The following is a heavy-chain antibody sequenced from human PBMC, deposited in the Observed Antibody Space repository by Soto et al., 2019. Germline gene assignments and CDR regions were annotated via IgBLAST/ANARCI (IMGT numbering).Heavy chain of an antibody. CDR1: GFTFSSYW. D-gene: IGHD2-15*01. V-gene: IGHV3-74*01. Sequence: GGSLRLSCAASGFTFSSYWMHWVRQAPGKGLVWVSRINSDGSSTSYADSVKGRFTISRDNAKNTLYLQMNSLRAEDTAVYYCVRGPYCSGGSCYSNWFDPWGQGTLVTVSS. J-gene: IGHJ5*02. CDR2: INSDGSST. CDR3: VRGPYCSGGSCYSNWFDP.